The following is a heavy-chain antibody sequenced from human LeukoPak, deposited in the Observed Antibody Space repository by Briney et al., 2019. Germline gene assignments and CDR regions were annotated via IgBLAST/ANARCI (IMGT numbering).Heavy chain of an antibody. CDR3: ARGRYCGGDCYSALDY. J-gene: IGHJ4*02. CDR1: GGTFSSYA. V-gene: IGHV1-69*13. CDR2: IIPIFGTA. Sequence: ASVKVSCKASGGTFSSYAISWVRQAPGQGLEWMGGIIPIFGTANYAQKFQGRVTITADESTSTAYMELSSLRSEDTAVYYCARGRYCGGDCYSALDYWGQGTLVTVPS. D-gene: IGHD2-21*02.